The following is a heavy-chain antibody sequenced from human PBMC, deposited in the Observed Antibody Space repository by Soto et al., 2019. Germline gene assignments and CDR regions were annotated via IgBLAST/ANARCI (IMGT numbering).Heavy chain of an antibody. Sequence: QVQLVQSGAEVKKPGSSVKVSCKASGGTFSSYAISWVRQAPGQGLEWMGGIIPIFGTANYAQKFQGRVTITADESTSTAYMELSSLRSEDTAVYYRARDREYYYGSGTWGSKPQYYYYYGMDVWGQGTTVTVSS. D-gene: IGHD3-10*01. CDR3: ARDREYYYGSGTWGSKPQYYYYYGMDV. CDR1: GGTFSSYA. V-gene: IGHV1-69*01. J-gene: IGHJ6*02. CDR2: IIPIFGTA.